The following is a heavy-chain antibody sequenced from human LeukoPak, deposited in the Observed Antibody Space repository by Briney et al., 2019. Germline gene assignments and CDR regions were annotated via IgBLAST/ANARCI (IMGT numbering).Heavy chain of an antibody. CDR2: ISYDGSNK. Sequence: GRSLRLSCAASGFTFSSYAMHWVRQAPGKGLEWLAVISYDGSNKYYADSVKGRFTISRDNSKNTLYLQMNSLRAEDTAVYYCASEVNRDYWGQGTLVTVSS. D-gene: IGHD1-14*01. CDR3: ASEVNRDY. CDR1: GFTFSSYA. J-gene: IGHJ4*02. V-gene: IGHV3-30*04.